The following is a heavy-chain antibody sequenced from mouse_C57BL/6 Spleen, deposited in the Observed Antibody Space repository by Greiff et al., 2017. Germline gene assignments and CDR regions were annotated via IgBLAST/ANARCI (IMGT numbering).Heavy chain of an antibody. Sequence: QVQLQQSGAALVKPGASVKMSCKASGYTFTSYWITWVKQRPGQGLEWIGDIYPGSGSTNYNEKFKSKATLTVDTSSSTAYMQLSILTSDDSAVYYCARAVYYDYDVGFSYWGQVTLVTVSA. CDR3: ARAVYYDYDVGFSY. V-gene: IGHV1-55*01. CDR2: IYPGSGST. CDR1: GYTFTSYW. J-gene: IGHJ3*01. D-gene: IGHD2-4*01.